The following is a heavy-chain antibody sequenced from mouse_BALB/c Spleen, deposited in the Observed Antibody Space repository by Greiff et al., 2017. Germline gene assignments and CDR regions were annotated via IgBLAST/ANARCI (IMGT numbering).Heavy chain of an antibody. V-gene: IGHV3-8*02. CDR1: GDSITSGY. CDR2: ISYSGST. CDR3: ARSHRYDGDWYFDV. J-gene: IGHJ1*01. D-gene: IGHD2-14*01. Sequence: EVKLLESGPSLVKPSQTLSLTCSVTGDSITSGYWNWIRKFPGNKLEYMGYISYSGSTYYNPSLKSRISITRDTSKNQYYLQLNSVTTEDTATYYCARSHRYDGDWYFDVWGAGTTVTVSS.